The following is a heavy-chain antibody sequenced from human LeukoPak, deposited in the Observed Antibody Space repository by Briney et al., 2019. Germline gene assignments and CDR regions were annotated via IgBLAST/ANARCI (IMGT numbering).Heavy chain of an antibody. J-gene: IGHJ5*02. CDR2: INPNSGGT. CDR1: GYTFTGYY. CDR3: ARDRYGGLITNWFDP. D-gene: IGHD4-23*01. V-gene: IGHV1-2*02. Sequence: GASVKVSCKASGYTFTGYYMHWVRQAPGQGLEWMGWINPNSGGTNYAQKFQGRVTMTRDTSISTAYMELSRLRSDDTAVYYCARDRYGGLITNWFDPWGQGTLVTVSS.